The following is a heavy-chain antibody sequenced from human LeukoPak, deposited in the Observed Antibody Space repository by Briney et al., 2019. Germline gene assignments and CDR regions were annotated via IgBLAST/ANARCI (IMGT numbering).Heavy chain of an antibody. J-gene: IGHJ4*02. CDR3: AREEMATIVY. D-gene: IGHD5-24*01. CDR1: GFTVSSKF. CDR2: IHNGANT. V-gene: IGHV3-66*01. Sequence: GGSLRLSCAASGFTVSSKFMAWVRQAPGKGLEWVSVIHNGANTSYADSVKGRFAISRDNAKNSLYLQMNSLRAEDTAVYYCAREEMATIVYWGQGTLVTVSS.